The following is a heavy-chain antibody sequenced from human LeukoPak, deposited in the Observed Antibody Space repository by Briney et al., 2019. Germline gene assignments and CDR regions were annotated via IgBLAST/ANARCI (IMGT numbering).Heavy chain of an antibody. CDR2: ISYDESNN. Sequence: GGSLRLSCAASGFSFSSYGMHWVRQAPGKGLEWVAVISYDESNNYYGDSVKGRFSISRDNFKNTLYLEMNSLTAEDTAVYYCAKDESSGWSFWFDPWGQGTLATVSS. J-gene: IGHJ5*02. D-gene: IGHD6-19*01. CDR1: GFSFSSYG. CDR3: AKDESSGWSFWFDP. V-gene: IGHV3-30*18.